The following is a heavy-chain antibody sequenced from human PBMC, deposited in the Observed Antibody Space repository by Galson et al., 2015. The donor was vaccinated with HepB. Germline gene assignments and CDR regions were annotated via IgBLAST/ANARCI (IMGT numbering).Heavy chain of an antibody. J-gene: IGHJ4*02. CDR3: VRDPPLGTPLGY. D-gene: IGHD7-27*01. CDR2: INSGSSYI. Sequence: SLRLSCAASGFIFNDYNMIWVRQAPGKGLEWVSSINSGSSYIHYADSVKGRFTISRDNTKNSLFLQMNSLRAEDTALYYCVRDPPLGTPLGYWGQGTLVTVSS. CDR1: GFIFNDYN. V-gene: IGHV3-21*01.